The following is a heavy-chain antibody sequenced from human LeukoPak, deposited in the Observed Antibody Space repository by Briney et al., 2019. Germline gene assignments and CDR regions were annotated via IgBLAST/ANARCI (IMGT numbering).Heavy chain of an antibody. CDR3: ARKVEPAAFSPYFFDS. CDR2: VSADTGNT. J-gene: IGHJ4*02. Sequence: ASVKVSCKASGYTFTSYGISWVRQAPGQGPEWMGWVSADTGNTSYAQKIQGRVTMTTDTSTSTAYMELRSLRSDDTAMYYCARKVEPAAFSPYFFDSGGQGPPVPVSS. D-gene: IGHD2-2*01. CDR1: GYTFTSYG. V-gene: IGHV1-18*01.